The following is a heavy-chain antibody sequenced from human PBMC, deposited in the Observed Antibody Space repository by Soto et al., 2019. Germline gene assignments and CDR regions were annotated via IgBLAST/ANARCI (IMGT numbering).Heavy chain of an antibody. Sequence: PSETLSLTCTVSGGSISSYYWSWIRQPPGKGLEWIGYIYYNGSTNYNPSHKSRVTFSVDTSKNQFSLKLKSVTAADTAVYYCVIDPPHPYNARYYMGLSDGMDVWGQGTTVTVSS. J-gene: IGHJ6*02. CDR2: IYYNGST. V-gene: IGHV4-59*01. CDR1: GGSISSYY. D-gene: IGHD1-26*01. CDR3: VIDPPHPYNARYYMGLSDGMDV.